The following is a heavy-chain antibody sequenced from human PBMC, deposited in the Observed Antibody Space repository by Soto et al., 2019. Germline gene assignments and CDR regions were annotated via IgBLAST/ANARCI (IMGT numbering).Heavy chain of an antibody. CDR3: ARREGYSSSWYDYYYGMDV. V-gene: IGHV5-51*01. J-gene: IGHJ6*02. CDR2: IYPGDSDT. D-gene: IGHD6-13*01. CDR1: GYSFTSYW. Sequence: GESLKISCKGSGYSFTSYWIGWVRQMPGKGLEWMGIIYPGDSDTRYSPSFQGQVTISADKSISTAYLQWSSLKASDTAMYYCARREGYSSSWYDYYYGMDVWGQGTTVTVSS.